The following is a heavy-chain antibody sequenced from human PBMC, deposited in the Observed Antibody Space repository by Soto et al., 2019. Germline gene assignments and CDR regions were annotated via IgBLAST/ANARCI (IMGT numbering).Heavy chain of an antibody. V-gene: IGHV3-21*01. CDR1: GFTLSSYS. J-gene: IGHJ4*02. CDR2: ISSSSKYI. CDR3: ARATCGDSCYSNFDQ. D-gene: IGHD2-15*01. Sequence: GGSLRLSCAASGFTLSSYSMNWVRQAPGKGLEWVSSISSSSKYIYYADSVKGRFTISRDNAKNSLYLQMNSLRAEDTAIYYCARATCGDSCYSNFDQWGQGTLVTVSS.